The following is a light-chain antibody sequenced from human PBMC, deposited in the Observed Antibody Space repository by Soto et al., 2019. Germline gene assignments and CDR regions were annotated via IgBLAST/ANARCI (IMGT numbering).Light chain of an antibody. CDR1: SSDVGGYTY. CDR3: CSYGGNFPFYV. J-gene: IGLJ1*01. Sequence: QSVLTQPRSVSGSPGQSVTISCTGGSSDVGGYTYVSWYQHYPGKAPKLMIFDVNKRPSGVPDRFSGSKSDNTASLTISGLQAEDEAEYYCCSYGGNFPFYVFGTGTKLTVL. CDR2: DVN. V-gene: IGLV2-11*01.